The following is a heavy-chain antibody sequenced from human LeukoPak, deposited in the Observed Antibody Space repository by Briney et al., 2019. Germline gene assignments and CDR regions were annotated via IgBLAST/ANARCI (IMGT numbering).Heavy chain of an antibody. D-gene: IGHD2-2*01. V-gene: IGHV4-34*01. CDR2: INHSGST. CDR3: ARTRGFCSSTSCRNFDY. Sequence: SETLSLTCAVYGGSFSGYYWSWIRQPPGKGLEWIGEINHSGSTNYNPSLKSRVTISVDTSKNQFSLKLSSVTAADTAVYYCARTRGFCSSTSCRNFDYWGQGTLVTVSS. J-gene: IGHJ4*02. CDR1: GGSFSGYY.